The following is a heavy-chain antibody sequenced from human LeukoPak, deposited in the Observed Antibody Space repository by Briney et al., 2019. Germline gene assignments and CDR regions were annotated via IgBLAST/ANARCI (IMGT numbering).Heavy chain of an antibody. Sequence: GASVKVSCKASGYTFTSYDIHWVRQAPGQGLEWMGWINPNSGDTNYAQDFQGRVTMTRDTSISTAYMELSRLRYDDTAVYYCARDLAVFDAFDIWGQGTMVTVSS. CDR1: GYTFTSYD. D-gene: IGHD2-8*02. CDR2: INPNSGDT. V-gene: IGHV1-2*02. J-gene: IGHJ3*02. CDR3: ARDLAVFDAFDI.